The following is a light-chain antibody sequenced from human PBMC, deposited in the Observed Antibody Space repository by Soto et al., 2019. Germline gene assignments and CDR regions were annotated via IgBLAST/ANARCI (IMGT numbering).Light chain of an antibody. V-gene: IGKV3-20*01. CDR3: QQYGYSPA. J-gene: IGKJ4*01. CDR1: QSVSSSY. CDR2: DAS. Sequence: EIVLTQSPGTLSLSPGERATLSCRASQSVSSSYLAWYQQKPGQAPRLLIYDASRRATGIPDRFSGSGSGTDFTLTISRLEPEDFAVYYWQQYGYSPAFGGGTKVEIK.